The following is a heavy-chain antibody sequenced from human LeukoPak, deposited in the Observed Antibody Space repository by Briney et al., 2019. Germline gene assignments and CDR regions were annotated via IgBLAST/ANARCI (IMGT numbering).Heavy chain of an antibody. Sequence: PGKSLKISCKGSGYRFNDYWVGWVRHTAGKGLEWMGVIYPGDSDTRYSPSSQGLVTISIDKSISTAYLQWSSLKASDAAVYYCVRRSIGGYYYAPFDLWGQGRRVTVSS. V-gene: IGHV5-51*01. CDR1: GYRFNDYW. J-gene: IGHJ3*01. D-gene: IGHD3-22*01. CDR2: IYPGDSDT. CDR3: VRRSIGGYYYAPFDL.